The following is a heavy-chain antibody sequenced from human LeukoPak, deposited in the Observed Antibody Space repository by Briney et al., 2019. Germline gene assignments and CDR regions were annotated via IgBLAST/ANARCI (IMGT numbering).Heavy chain of an antibody. CDR1: GFAFNTYW. V-gene: IGHV3-74*01. D-gene: IGHD2-2*01. CDR2: LSPDGTDT. J-gene: IGHJ4*02. CDR3: AKDHPDIVVVPAAISTGNYFDY. Sequence: GGSLRLSCAASGFAFNTYWMHWVRQVPGKGLVWVSSLSPDGTDTHYAGYVKGRFTISRDNAKNTLYLQMNSLRAEDTAVYYCAKDHPDIVVVPAAISTGNYFDYWGQGTLVTVSS.